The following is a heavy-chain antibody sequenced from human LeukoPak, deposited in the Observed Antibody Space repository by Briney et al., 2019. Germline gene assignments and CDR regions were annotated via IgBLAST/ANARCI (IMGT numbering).Heavy chain of an antibody. J-gene: IGHJ4*02. CDR1: GFTFSDYY. D-gene: IGHD2-2*01. CDR3: ARRGYCSSTSCYSFDY. CDR2: ISSSGSTI. Sequence: GALRLSCAASGFTFSDYYMSWIRQAPGKGLEWVSYISSSGSTIYYADSVKGRFTIPRDNAKNSLYLQMNSLRAEDTAVYYCARRGYCSSTSCYSFDYWGQGTLVTVSS. V-gene: IGHV3-11*01.